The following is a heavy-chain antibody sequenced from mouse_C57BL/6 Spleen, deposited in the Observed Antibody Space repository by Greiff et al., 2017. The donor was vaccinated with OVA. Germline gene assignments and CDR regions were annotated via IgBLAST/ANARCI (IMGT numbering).Heavy chain of an antibody. V-gene: IGHV5-4*01. CDR2: ISDGGSYT. Sequence: EVKLVESGGGLVKPGGSLKLSCAASGFTFSSYAMSWVRQTPEKRLEWVATISDGGSYTYYPDNVKGRFTISRDNAKNNLYLQMSHLKSEDTAMYYCARDQATVVARGAMDYWGQGTSVTVSS. D-gene: IGHD1-1*01. CDR1: GFTFSSYA. CDR3: ARDQATVVARGAMDY. J-gene: IGHJ4*01.